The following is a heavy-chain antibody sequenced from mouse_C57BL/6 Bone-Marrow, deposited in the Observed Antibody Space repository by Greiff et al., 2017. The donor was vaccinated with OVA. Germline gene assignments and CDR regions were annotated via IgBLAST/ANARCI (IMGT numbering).Heavy chain of an antibody. Sequence: VQLQQSGPELVKPGASVKLSCKASGYSFTDYNMNWVKQSHGQSLEWIGIINPNYGTTSYNQKFKGKATLTVDPSSNTAYMQLNSLTSEDSAVYYCARDAGNYPYYYAMDYWGQGTSVTVSS. D-gene: IGHD2-1*01. CDR1: GYSFTDYN. CDR2: INPNYGTT. J-gene: IGHJ4*01. CDR3: ARDAGNYPYYYAMDY. V-gene: IGHV1-39*01.